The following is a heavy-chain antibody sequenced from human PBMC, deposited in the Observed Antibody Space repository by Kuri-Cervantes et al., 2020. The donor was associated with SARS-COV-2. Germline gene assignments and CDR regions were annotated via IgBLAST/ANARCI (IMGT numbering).Heavy chain of an antibody. CDR3: ARAGRGYYYSGMDV. V-gene: IGHV5-51*04. D-gene: IGHD1-1*01. CDR1: GISFTSYW. J-gene: IGHJ6*02. CDR2: IHPGDSDT. Sequence: GESLKTSWKGSGISFTSYWSGWVSQMPGKVLGWMGIIHPGDSDTRYTPSFQGQDTITADKPISTAYQQWSSLKASDTAMYYCARAGRGYYYSGMDVWGQGTTVTVSS.